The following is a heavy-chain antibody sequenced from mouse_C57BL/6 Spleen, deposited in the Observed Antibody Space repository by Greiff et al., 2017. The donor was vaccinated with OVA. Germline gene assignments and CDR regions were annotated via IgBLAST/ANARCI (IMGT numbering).Heavy chain of an antibody. V-gene: IGHV14-4*01. J-gene: IGHJ4*01. CDR3: TSYDGHSLSAMDY. D-gene: IGHD2-3*01. Sequence: VHVKQSGAELVRPGASVKLSCTASGFNIKDDYMHWVKQRPEQGLEWIGWIDPENGDTEYASKFQGKATITADTSSNTAYLQLSSLTSEDTAVYYCTSYDGHSLSAMDYWGQGTSVTVSS. CDR2: IDPENGDT. CDR1: GFNIKDDY.